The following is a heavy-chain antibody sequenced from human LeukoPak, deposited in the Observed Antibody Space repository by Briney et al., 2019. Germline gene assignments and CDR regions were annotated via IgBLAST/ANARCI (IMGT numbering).Heavy chain of an antibody. Sequence: ASVKVSCKASGGTFSSYAISWVRQAPGQGLEWMGRIIPILGMANYAQKFQGRVTITADKSTSTAYMELSSLRSEDMAVYYCAREGSSWYLGWATYYGMDVWGQGTTVTVSS. CDR3: AREGSSWYLGWATYYGMDV. CDR2: IIPILGMA. CDR1: GGTFSSYA. J-gene: IGHJ6*02. V-gene: IGHV1-69*04. D-gene: IGHD6-13*01.